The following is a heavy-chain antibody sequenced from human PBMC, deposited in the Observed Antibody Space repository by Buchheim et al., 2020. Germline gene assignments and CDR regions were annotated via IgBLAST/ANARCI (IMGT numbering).Heavy chain of an antibody. J-gene: IGHJ4*02. CDR1: GYSFINYW. CDR3: ARHVRGYSYSPNSDY. V-gene: IGHV5-10-1*01. D-gene: IGHD5-18*01. CDR2: IDPSDSYT. Sequence: EVQLVQSGAEVKKPGESLRISCKASGYSFINYWITWVRQMPGKGLEWMGRIDPSDSYTRYSPSFQGHVTIPTDKSISTAYLQRNSLKASDTAVNYCARHVRGYSYSPNSDYWGQGTL.